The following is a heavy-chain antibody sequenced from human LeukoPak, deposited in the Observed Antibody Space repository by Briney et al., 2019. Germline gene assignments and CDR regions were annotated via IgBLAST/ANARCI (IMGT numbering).Heavy chain of an antibody. V-gene: IGHV4-4*02. CDR1: GGSITSTNW. CDR2: ISLSGLT. Sequence: SETLSLTCGVSGGSITSTNWWSWVRQPPGQGLEWIGEISLSGLTNYNPSLKSRVTMALDKSKNHLSLNLTSVTAADTAVYYCARASRLGELSPRERYYYGMDVWGQGTTVTVSS. D-gene: IGHD3-16*02. J-gene: IGHJ6*02. CDR3: ARASRLGELSPRERYYYGMDV.